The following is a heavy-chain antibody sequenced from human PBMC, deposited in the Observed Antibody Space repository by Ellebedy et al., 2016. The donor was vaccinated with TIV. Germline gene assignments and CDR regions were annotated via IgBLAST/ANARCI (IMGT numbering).Heavy chain of an antibody. CDR1: GFTFNDYY. V-gene: IGHV3-11*04. CDR2: MSSSGRTT. J-gene: IGHJ4*02. Sequence: PGGSLRLSCAASGFTFNDYYMSWVRQAPGRGLEWLSYMSSSGRTTYYADSVKGRFTISRDNSKNTLYLQMNSLRAEDTAVYYCARGVGLHHSYYFDYWGQGTLVTVSS. CDR3: ARGVGLHHSYYFDY. D-gene: IGHD1-26*01.